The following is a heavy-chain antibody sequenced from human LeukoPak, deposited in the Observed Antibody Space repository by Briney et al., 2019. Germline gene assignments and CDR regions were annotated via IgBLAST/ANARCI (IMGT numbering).Heavy chain of an antibody. CDR1: GYTFTSYD. D-gene: IGHD6-13*01. Sequence: ASVKVSCKASGYTFTSYDINWVRQATGQGLEWVGWMNPNSGNTGYAQYLQGRVTITRNTSISTAYMELSSLRSEDTAVYYCARGRGRGIAAAGLIDSWGQGTLVTVSS. V-gene: IGHV1-8*03. CDR3: ARGRGRGIAAAGLIDS. CDR2: MNPNSGNT. J-gene: IGHJ4*02.